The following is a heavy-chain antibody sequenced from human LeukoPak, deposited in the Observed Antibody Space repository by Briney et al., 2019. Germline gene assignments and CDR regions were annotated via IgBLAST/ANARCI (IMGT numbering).Heavy chain of an antibody. Sequence: GGSLRLSCAASGFTFSSYSMNWVRQAPGKGLEWVSSISSSSSYIYYADSVKGRFTISRDNAKNSLYLQMNSLRAEDTAVYYCARALGKDIVVVPVASSYWYFDLWGRGTLVTVSS. D-gene: IGHD2-2*01. J-gene: IGHJ2*01. CDR2: ISSSSSYI. CDR3: ARALGKDIVVVPVASSYWYFDL. V-gene: IGHV3-21*01. CDR1: GFTFSSYS.